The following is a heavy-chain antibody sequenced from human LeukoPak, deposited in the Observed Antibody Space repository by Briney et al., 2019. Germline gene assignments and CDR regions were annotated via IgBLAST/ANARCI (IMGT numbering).Heavy chain of an antibody. J-gene: IGHJ4*02. Sequence: SETLSLTCTVSGGSISSYYWNWIRQSPSRGLEWLGRTYYRSKWYNDYAVSVKSRITINPDTSKNQFSLQLNSVAPEDTAVYYCARDQLYSSSPTPLDYWGQGTLVTVSS. CDR3: ARDQLYSSSPTPLDY. D-gene: IGHD6-13*01. CDR2: TYYRSKWYN. V-gene: IGHV6-1*01. CDR1: GGSISSYY.